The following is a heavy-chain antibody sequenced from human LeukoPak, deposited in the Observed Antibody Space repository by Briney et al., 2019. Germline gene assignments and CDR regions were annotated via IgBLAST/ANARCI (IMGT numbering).Heavy chain of an antibody. CDR3: AKGGRAAADRNFDL. D-gene: IGHD6-13*01. CDR1: GFTFSSYG. CDR2: IAHDGSNK. Sequence: GRSLRLPCAASGFTFSSYGMHWVRQAPGKGLEWVAAIAHDGSNKNDADSVKGRFTISRDNSKNTLYLQMNSLRAEDTALYYCAKGGRAAADRNFDLWGRGTLVTVSS. J-gene: IGHJ2*01. V-gene: IGHV3-30*18.